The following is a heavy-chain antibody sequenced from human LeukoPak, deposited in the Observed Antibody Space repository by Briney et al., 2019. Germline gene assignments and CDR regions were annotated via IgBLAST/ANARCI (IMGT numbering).Heavy chain of an antibody. CDR3: ASGIAAAEIDY. V-gene: IGHV1-46*01. J-gene: IGHJ4*02. CDR2: INPSGGST. CDR1: GYTFTSYY. D-gene: IGHD6-13*01. Sequence: GASVKVSCKASGYTFTSYYMHWVRQAPGQGLEWMGIINPSGGSTSYAQKFQGRVTMTRDTTTSTVYMELSSLRSEDTAVYYCASGIAAAEIDYWGQGTLVTVSS.